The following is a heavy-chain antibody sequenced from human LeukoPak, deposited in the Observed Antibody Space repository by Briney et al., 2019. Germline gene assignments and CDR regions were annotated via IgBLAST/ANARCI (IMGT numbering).Heavy chain of an antibody. CDR1: GFTFSSYG. V-gene: IGHV3-23*01. D-gene: IGHD3-10*01. J-gene: IGHJ4*02. CDR2: ISNSGGST. CDR3: ARGRGLPGPLDY. Sequence: GTLRLSCAASGFTFSSYGMSWVRQAPGKGLEWVSSISNSGGSTYHADSVKGRFTISRDNSMNTLYLQMNSLRAEDTAVYYCARGRGLPGPLDYWGQGTLVTVSS.